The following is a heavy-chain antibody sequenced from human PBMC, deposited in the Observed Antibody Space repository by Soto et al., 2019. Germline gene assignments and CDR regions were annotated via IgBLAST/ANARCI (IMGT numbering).Heavy chain of an antibody. V-gene: IGHV4-39*01. CDR1: GGSISSSSYY. CDR3: ARHTPAISIADH. CDR2: IYYSGST. D-gene: IGHD2-15*01. Sequence: QLQLQESGPGLVKPSETLSLTCTVSGGSISSSSYYWGWIRQPPGKGLEWIGSIYYSGSTYDNPSLKSRVTISVDTSKNQFSRKLSSVTAADTAVYYCARHTPAISIADHWGQGTLVTVSS. J-gene: IGHJ4*02.